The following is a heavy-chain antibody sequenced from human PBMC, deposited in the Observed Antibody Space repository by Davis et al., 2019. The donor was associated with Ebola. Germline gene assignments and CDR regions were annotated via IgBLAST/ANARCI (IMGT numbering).Heavy chain of an antibody. CDR1: GFNFRSYG. D-gene: IGHD2-2*01. J-gene: IGHJ4*02. Sequence: GESLKISCAASGFNFRSYGMHWVRQAPGKGLEWVAVIWYDGSNKYYADSVKGRFTISRDNSKNTLYLQMNSLRAEDTAVYYCARGVPAAIYEFGGFDYWGQGTLVTVSS. CDR2: IWYDGSNK. CDR3: ARGVPAAIYEFGGFDY. V-gene: IGHV3-33*01.